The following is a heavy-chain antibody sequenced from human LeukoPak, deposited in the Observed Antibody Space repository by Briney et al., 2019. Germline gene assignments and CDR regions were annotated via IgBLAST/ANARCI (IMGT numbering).Heavy chain of an antibody. V-gene: IGHV3-48*01. CDR1: GFTFSGYW. Sequence: GGSLRLSCAASGFTFSGYWMSWVRQAPGKGLEWVSYISSSSTIYYADSVKGRFTISRDNAKNSLYLQMNSLRAEDTAVYYCARGAAVAGTRWFDPWGQGTLVTVSS. CDR3: ARGAAVAGTRWFDP. CDR2: ISSSSTI. D-gene: IGHD6-19*01. J-gene: IGHJ5*02.